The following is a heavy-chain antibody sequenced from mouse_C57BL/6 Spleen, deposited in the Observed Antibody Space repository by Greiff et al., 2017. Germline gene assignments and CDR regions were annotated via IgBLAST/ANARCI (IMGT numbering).Heavy chain of an antibody. Sequence: EVQLQQSGPELVKPGASVKISCKASGYTFTDYYMNWVQQSHGTSLEWIGDINPNNGGTSYNQKFKGKATLTVVKSSSTAYMELRSLTSEDSAVYYCARAGYYDFVPMDYWGQGTSVTVSS. CDR1: GYTFTDYY. V-gene: IGHV1-26*01. CDR2: INPNNGGT. D-gene: IGHD2-3*01. CDR3: ARAGYYDFVPMDY. J-gene: IGHJ4*01.